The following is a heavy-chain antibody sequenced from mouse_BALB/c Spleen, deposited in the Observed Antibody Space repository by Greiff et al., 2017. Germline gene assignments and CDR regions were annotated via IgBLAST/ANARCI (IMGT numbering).Heavy chain of an antibody. CDR1: GFTFSSYA. CDR2: ISSGGSYT. J-gene: IGHJ1*01. Sequence: EVQVVESGGGLVKPGGSLKLSCAASGFTFSSYAMSWVRQSPEKRLEWVAEISSGGSYTYYPDTVPGRFTISRDNAKNTLYLEMSSLRSEDTAMYYCASWYFDVWGAGTTVTVSS. V-gene: IGHV5-9-4*01. CDR3: ASWYFDV.